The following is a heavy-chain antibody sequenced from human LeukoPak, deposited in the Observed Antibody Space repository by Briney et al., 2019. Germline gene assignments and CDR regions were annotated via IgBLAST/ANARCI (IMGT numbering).Heavy chain of an antibody. CDR3: ASSSGWRPHDAFDI. CDR2: ISSSGSTI. D-gene: IGHD6-19*01. Sequence: PGGSLRLSCAASGFTFSDYYMSWIRQAPGKGLEWVSYISSSGSTIYYADSVKGRFTISRDNAKNSLYLQMNSLRAEDTAMYYCASSSGWRPHDAFDIWGQGTMVTVSS. J-gene: IGHJ3*02. V-gene: IGHV3-11*01. CDR1: GFTFSDYY.